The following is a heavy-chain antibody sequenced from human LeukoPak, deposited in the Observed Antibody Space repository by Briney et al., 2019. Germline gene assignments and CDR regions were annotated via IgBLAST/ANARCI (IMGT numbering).Heavy chain of an antibody. CDR2: ISYDGSNK. CDR3: ARVVDTAMVIYYYYYGVDV. CDR1: GFTFSSYA. D-gene: IGHD5-18*01. J-gene: IGHJ6*02. Sequence: PGGSLRLSCAASGFTFSSYAMHWVRQAPGKGLEWVAVISYDGSNKYYADSVKGRFTISRDNSKNTLYLQMNSLRAEDTAVYYCARVVDTAMVIYYYYYGVDVWGQGTTVTVSS. V-gene: IGHV3-30-3*01.